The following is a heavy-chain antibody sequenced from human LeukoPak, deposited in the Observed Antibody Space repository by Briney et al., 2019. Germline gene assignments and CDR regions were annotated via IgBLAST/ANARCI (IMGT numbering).Heavy chain of an antibody. CDR2: ISYDGSNK. CDR3: AKDMNGSGSYLVGAFDI. CDR1: GFTFSSYG. D-gene: IGHD3-10*01. Sequence: GALRLSCAASGFTFSSYGMHWVRQAPGKGLEWVAVISYDGSNKYYADSVKGRFTISRDNSKNTLYLQMNSLRAEDTAVYYCAKDMNGSGSYLVGAFDIWGQGTMVTVSS. V-gene: IGHV3-30*18. J-gene: IGHJ3*02.